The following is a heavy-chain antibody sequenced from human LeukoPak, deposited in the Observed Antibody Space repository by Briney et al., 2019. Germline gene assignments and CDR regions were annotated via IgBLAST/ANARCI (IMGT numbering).Heavy chain of an antibody. CDR1: GGSISSYY. CDR3: ARGASGYYTGSEGWFDP. Sequence: SETLSLTCTVSGGSISSYYWSWIRQPPGKGLEWIGYIYDSGSTNYNPSLKSRVTISVDRSKNQFSLKLSSVTAADTAVYYCARGASGYYTGSEGWFDPWGQGTLVTVSS. J-gene: IGHJ5*02. V-gene: IGHV4-59*12. CDR2: IYDSGST. D-gene: IGHD3-3*01.